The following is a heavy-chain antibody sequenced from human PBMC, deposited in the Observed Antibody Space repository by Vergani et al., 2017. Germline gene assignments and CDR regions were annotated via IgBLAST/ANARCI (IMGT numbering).Heavy chain of an antibody. J-gene: IGHJ4*02. V-gene: IGHV5-51*01. Sequence: EVELVQSGPEMRKPGASLKISFKGSEYSFGNYWIGWVRQMPGKGLEWMGIIYPADSDTRYSPSFQGQVTISADKSISTAFLQWDSLKASDTALYYCARHTTYTDSWGQGTLVTVSS. CDR1: EYSFGNYW. CDR3: ARHTTYTDS. D-gene: IGHD1-1*01. CDR2: IYPADSDT.